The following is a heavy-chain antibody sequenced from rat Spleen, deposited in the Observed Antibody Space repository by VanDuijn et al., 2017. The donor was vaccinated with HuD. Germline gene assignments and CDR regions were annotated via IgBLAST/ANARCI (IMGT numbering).Heavy chain of an antibody. D-gene: IGHD1-1*01. CDR3: TTSTTVLYWYFDF. J-gene: IGHJ1*01. Sequence: EVQLVESDGGLVRPGRSLKLSCAASGFTFSDCYMAWVRQAPTKGLEWVATISYDGRSSYYRDSVKGRLIISRDNAKSSLYLQMDSLRSEDTATYYCTTSTTVLYWYFDFWGPGTMVTVSS. CDR1: GFTFSDCY. CDR2: ISYDGRSS. V-gene: IGHV5-20*01.